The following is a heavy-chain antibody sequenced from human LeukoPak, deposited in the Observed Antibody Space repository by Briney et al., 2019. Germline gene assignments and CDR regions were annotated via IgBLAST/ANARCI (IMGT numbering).Heavy chain of an antibody. J-gene: IGHJ4*02. CDR2: IWYDGSNK. CDR1: GFTFSSYG. Sequence: GRSLRLSCAASGFTFSSYGMHWVRQAPGKGLEWVAVIWYDGSNKYYADSVKGRFTISRDNSKNTLYLQMNSLRAEDTAVYYCARVRDSSGWPFDYWGQGTLVTVSS. V-gene: IGHV3-33*01. CDR3: ARVRDSSGWPFDY. D-gene: IGHD6-19*01.